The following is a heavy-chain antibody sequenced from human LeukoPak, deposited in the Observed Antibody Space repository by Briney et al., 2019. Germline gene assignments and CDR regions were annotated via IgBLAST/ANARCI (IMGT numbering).Heavy chain of an antibody. CDR1: GGSMSSGSYY. Sequence: PSQTLSLTCTVSGGSMSSGSYYWNWIRQPAGKGLEWIGRIYTSGSTNYSPSLKSRVTMSVDTSKNHFSLKLSSVTAADTAVYYCARVFDLWGQGTLVTVSS. CDR2: IYTSGST. V-gene: IGHV4-61*02. J-gene: IGHJ5*02. CDR3: ARVFDL.